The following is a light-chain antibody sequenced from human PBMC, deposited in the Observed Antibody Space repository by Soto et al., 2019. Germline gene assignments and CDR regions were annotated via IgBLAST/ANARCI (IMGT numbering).Light chain of an antibody. Sequence: ENVLTQSPGILSLSPGERATLSCRATQTVTNRYFAWYQQKPGQAPRLLIYGISSRATDIPDRFSGSGSGTDFTLTISRLEPEDFVVYYCQQYSTLPRTFGQGTKLEVK. J-gene: IGKJ2*02. CDR2: GIS. V-gene: IGKV3-20*01. CDR1: QTVTNRY. CDR3: QQYSTLPRT.